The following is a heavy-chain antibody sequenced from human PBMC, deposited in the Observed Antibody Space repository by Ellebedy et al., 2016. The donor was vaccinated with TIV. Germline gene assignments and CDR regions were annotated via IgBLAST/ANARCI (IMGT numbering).Heavy chain of an antibody. CDR3: ARHLVVVAASMGFDP. Sequence: MPSETLSLTRTVSGASISSGGYYWSWIRQHPGKGLEWIGHIYHSGSPNYNPSLKSRVTITVDTSKTQFSLKLSSMTAAGTAVYYCARHLVVVAASMGFDPWGQGTLVTVSS. CDR2: IYHSGSP. J-gene: IGHJ5*02. CDR1: GASISSGGYY. D-gene: IGHD2-15*01. V-gene: IGHV4-61*08.